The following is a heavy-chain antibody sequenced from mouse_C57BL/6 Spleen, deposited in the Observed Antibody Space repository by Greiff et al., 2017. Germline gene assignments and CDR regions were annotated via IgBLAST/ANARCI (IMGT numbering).Heavy chain of an antibody. J-gene: IGHJ3*01. D-gene: IGHD1-1*01. V-gene: IGHV1-81*01. CDR3: ARDYYGSSYVRIAY. CDR1: GYTFTSYG. Sequence: QVQLQQSGAELARPGASVKLSCKASGYTFTSYGISWVKQRTGQGLEWIGEIYPRSGNTYYNEKFKGKATLTADKSSSTAYMELRILTSEDSAVYFCARDYYGSSYVRIAYWGQGTLVTVSA. CDR2: IYPRSGNT.